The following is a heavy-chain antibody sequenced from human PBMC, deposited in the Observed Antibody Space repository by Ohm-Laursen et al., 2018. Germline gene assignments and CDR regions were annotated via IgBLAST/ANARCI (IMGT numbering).Heavy chain of an antibody. V-gene: IGHV4-61*01. CDR3: ARAEITMFYFDY. D-gene: IGHD3-10*02. CDR2: IYYSGST. CDR1: GGSVSSGSYY. Sequence: SETLSLTCTVSGGSVSSGSYYWSWIRQPPGKGPEWIGYIYYSGSTNYNPSLKSRVTISVDTSKNQFSLKLSSVTAADTAVYYCARAEITMFYFDYWGQGTLVTVSS. J-gene: IGHJ4*02.